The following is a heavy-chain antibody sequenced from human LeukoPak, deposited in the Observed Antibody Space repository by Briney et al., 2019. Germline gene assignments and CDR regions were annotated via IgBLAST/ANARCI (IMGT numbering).Heavy chain of an antibody. CDR2: ISGSGGST. V-gene: IGHV3-23*01. Sequence: QPGGSLRLSCAASGFTFSSYAMSSVRQAPGKGLEWVSAISGSGGSTYYADSVKGRFTISRDNSKNTLYLQMNSLRAEDTAVYYCAKGGTVLRVLEWLLGGSYFDYWGQGTLVTVSS. D-gene: IGHD3-3*01. CDR3: AKGGTVLRVLEWLLGGSYFDY. CDR1: GFTFSSYA. J-gene: IGHJ4*02.